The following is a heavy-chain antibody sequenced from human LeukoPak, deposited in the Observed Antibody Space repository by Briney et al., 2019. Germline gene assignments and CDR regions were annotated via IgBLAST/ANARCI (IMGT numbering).Heavy chain of an antibody. CDR1: EFTFSISA. CDR2: LPAFGSTT. Sequence: PGGSLRLSCAASEFTFSISAMNWVRQAPGKGLEWVSGLPAFGSTTYYADSVKGRFTISRDNSKNTLYLQMNSLRAEDTAVYYCANGGLYYYDSSGYPDYWGQGTLVTVSS. J-gene: IGHJ4*02. D-gene: IGHD3-22*01. CDR3: ANGGLYYYDSSGYPDY. V-gene: IGHV3-23*01.